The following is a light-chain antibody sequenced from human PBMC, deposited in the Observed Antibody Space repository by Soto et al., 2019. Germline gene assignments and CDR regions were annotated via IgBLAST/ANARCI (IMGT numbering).Light chain of an antibody. CDR2: DDD. Sequence: VLTQPPSVSAAPGQKVTISCSGSSSNIGGNSVSWYQQLPGTAPKLLIYDDDKRPSGIPDRFSGSKSGTSATLGITGFXTGDEADYYCGSWVSSLSAYVFATGTKVTVL. V-gene: IGLV1-51*01. CDR1: SSNIGGNS. J-gene: IGLJ1*01. CDR3: GSWVSSLSAYV.